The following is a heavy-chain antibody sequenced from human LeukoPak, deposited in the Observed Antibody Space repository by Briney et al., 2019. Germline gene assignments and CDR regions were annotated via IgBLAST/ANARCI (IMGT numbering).Heavy chain of an antibody. CDR1: GFTFSDAW. J-gene: IGHJ4*02. CDR2: IFHSGST. V-gene: IGHV4-4*01. D-gene: IGHD2-2*01. CDR3: ARAPRAYCSTTGSCFQDY. Sequence: GSLRLSCAASGFTFSDAWMKWVRQAPGKGLEWIGEIFHSGSTNYNPSLKSRVTMSVDKSKNQFSLNLTSVTAADTAVYFCARAPRAYCSTTGSCFQDYWGQGTLVTVSS.